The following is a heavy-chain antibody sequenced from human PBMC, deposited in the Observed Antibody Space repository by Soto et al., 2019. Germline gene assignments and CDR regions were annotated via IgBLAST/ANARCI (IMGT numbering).Heavy chain of an antibody. V-gene: IGHV1-69*12. CDR3: ASGIQLWLRRINNGYSG. J-gene: IGHJ4*02. CDR2: IIPMLGTA. D-gene: IGHD5-18*01. Sequence: QVQLVQSGAEVKKPESSVKVSCKAPGGTFSTYAISWVRQAPGQGLEWMGGIIPMLGTANYAQRFQDRVTVTADESTNTVDMELSSLRSEDTAVYFCASGIQLWLRRINNGYSGWGQGTLVTVSS. CDR1: GGTFSTYA.